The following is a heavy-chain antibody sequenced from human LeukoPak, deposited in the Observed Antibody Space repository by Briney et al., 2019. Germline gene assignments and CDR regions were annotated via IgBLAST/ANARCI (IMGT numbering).Heavy chain of an antibody. V-gene: IGHV4-39*01. Sequence: SETLSLTCTVSGGSNSSSSYYWGWIRQPPGKGLEWIGSIYYSGSTYYNPSLKSRVTISVNTSKNQFSLKLGSVTAADTAVYYCARRGPMVVTPGDYFDYWGQGTLVTVSS. CDR3: ARRGPMVVTPGDYFDY. D-gene: IGHD4-23*01. CDR1: GGSNSSSSYY. CDR2: IYYSGST. J-gene: IGHJ4*02.